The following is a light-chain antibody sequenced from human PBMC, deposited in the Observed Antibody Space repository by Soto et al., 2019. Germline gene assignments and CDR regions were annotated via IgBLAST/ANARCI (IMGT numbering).Light chain of an antibody. CDR2: DTS. Sequence: VLTQSPVTLSLSPGDRATLSCRASQSVSTYLAWYRQKPGQPPRLLIYDTSNRATGVPPRFSGSRSGTDFTPTISSVEPEDFALYFCHQRNTFGQGTRLEIK. CDR3: HQRNT. V-gene: IGKV3-11*01. CDR1: QSVSTY. J-gene: IGKJ5*01.